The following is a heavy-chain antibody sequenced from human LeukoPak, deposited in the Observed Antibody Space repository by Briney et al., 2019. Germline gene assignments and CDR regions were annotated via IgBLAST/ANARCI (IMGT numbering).Heavy chain of an antibody. V-gene: IGHV4-34*01. D-gene: IGHD3-16*01. J-gene: IGHJ6*04. CDR3: WGKTSGCFYYRMDV. CDR1: GGSFSGYY. CDR2: INHSGST. Sequence: SETLSLTCAVYGGSFSGYYWSWIRQPPGKGLEWIGEINHSGSTNYNPSLKSRVTISVDTSKNQFSLKLSSVTAADTAVYYCWGKTSGCFYYRMDVWGKGTTVTVSS.